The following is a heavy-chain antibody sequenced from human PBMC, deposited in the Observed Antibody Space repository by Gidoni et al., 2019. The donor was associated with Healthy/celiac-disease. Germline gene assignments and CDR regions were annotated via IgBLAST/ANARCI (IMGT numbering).Heavy chain of an antibody. CDR1: GGSFSGYY. Sequence: GAGLLKPSETLSLTCAVYGGSFSGYYWRWIRQPPGKGLEWFGEINHSGSTNYNPSLKSRVTISVDTSKNQFSLKLSSVTAVDTAVYYCARGFAGGYCSSTSCYGGYYYYYMDVWGKGTTVTVSS. D-gene: IGHD2-2*01. CDR3: ARGFAGGYCSSTSCYGGYYYYYMDV. J-gene: IGHJ6*03. CDR2: INHSGST. V-gene: IGHV4-34*01.